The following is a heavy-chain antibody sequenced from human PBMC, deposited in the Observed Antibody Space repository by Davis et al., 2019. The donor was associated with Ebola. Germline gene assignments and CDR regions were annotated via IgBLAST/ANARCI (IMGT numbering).Heavy chain of an antibody. V-gene: IGHV3-23*01. J-gene: IGHJ3*01. D-gene: IGHD6-19*01. CDR1: ALTLSNYD. CDR3: AKDTSNVWFDV. CDR2: LGLSGDT. Sequence: GGSLRLSCATSALTLSNYDMHWVRQAPAEGLEWVSTLGLSGDTYYADSVKGRFTISRDNSMNTLHLQMNSLRVEDTAIYYCAKDTSNVWFDVWGQGTMVTVSS.